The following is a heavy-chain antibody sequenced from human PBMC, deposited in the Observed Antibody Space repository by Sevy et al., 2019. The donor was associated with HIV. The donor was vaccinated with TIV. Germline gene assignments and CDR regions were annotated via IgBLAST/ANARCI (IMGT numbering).Heavy chain of an antibody. Sequence: GGSLRLSCAASGFTFSDYYMSWIRQAPGKGLEWVSYISSSGSTIYYADSVKGRFTISRDNAKNSLYLQMNSLRAEDTAVYYGARALGSGIGEYYYYYYGMDVWGQGTTVTVSS. CDR1: GFTFSDYY. V-gene: IGHV3-11*01. CDR3: ARALGSGIGEYYYYYYGMDV. CDR2: ISSSGSTI. J-gene: IGHJ6*02. D-gene: IGHD3-10*01.